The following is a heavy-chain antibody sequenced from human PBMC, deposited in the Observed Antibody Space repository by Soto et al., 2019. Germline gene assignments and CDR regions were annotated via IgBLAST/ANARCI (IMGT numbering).Heavy chain of an antibody. CDR2: ISSSSSYT. D-gene: IGHD2-2*03. J-gene: IGHJ6*02. CDR1: GFTFSDYY. Sequence: GGSLRLSCAASGFTFSDYYMSWIRQAPGKGLEWVSYISSSSSYTNYADSVKGRFTISRDNAKNSLYLQMNSLRAEDTAVYYCARDHPNGYCSSTSCHDYYYYGMDVWGQGTTVTVSS. CDR3: ARDHPNGYCSSTSCHDYYYYGMDV. V-gene: IGHV3-11*06.